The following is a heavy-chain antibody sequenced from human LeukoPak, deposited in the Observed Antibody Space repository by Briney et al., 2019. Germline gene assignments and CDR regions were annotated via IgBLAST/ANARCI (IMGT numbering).Heavy chain of an antibody. CDR2: NYYSGST. CDR1: GGSISNHY. Sequence: KPSETLSLTCTVSGGSISNHYWSWIRQPPGKGLEWIGYNYYSGSTNYNPSLKSRVTISVDTSKNQFSLKLSSVTAADTAVYYCARGWVGYDSSGYYRLFDYWGQGTLVTVSS. CDR3: ARGWVGYDSSGYYRLFDY. J-gene: IGHJ4*02. D-gene: IGHD3-22*01. V-gene: IGHV4-59*11.